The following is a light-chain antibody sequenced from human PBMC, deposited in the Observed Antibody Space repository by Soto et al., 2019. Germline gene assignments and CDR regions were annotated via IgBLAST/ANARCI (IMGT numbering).Light chain of an antibody. CDR2: GAS. V-gene: IGKV3-15*01. CDR1: QSVSSN. CDR3: QQYNNRWT. J-gene: IGKJ1*01. Sequence: EIVMTQSPATLSVSPGERATLSCRASQSVSSNLAWYQQKPGQAPRLLIYGASTRATGIPARLSGSGSGTEFTLTISSLQSEDFAVYYCQQYNNRWTVGQGTKVDTK.